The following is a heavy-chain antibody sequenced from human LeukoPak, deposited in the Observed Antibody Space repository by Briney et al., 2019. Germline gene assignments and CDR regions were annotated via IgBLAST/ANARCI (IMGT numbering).Heavy chain of an antibody. V-gene: IGHV1-46*01. CDR3: ATDQRAMVRGLIIAYFDF. D-gene: IGHD3-10*01. CDR2: INPSGGST. CDR1: GYTFTSYY. Sequence: ASVKVSCKASGYTFTSYYMHWVRQAPGQGLEWMGIINPSGGSTSYAQKFQGRVTMTRDTSTSTVYMELSSLRSEDTAVYYCATDQRAMVRGLIIAYFDFWGQGTLVTVSS. J-gene: IGHJ4*02.